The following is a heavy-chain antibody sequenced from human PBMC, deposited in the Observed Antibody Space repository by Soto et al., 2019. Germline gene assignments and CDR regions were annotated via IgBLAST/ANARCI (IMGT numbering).Heavy chain of an antibody. V-gene: IGHV4-31*03. CDR2: IYYSGST. CDR1: GGSISSGCYY. Sequence: SETLSLTGTVCGGSISSGCYYWSWIRQRPGKGLEWIGYIYYSGSTYYNPSLKSRVTISVDTSKNQFSLKLSSVTAADTAVYYCERCQGLIRVSSGRYKGWFDPWGQGTLVTVSS. J-gene: IGHJ5*02. CDR3: ERCQGLIRVSSGRYKGWFDP. D-gene: IGHD6-19*01.